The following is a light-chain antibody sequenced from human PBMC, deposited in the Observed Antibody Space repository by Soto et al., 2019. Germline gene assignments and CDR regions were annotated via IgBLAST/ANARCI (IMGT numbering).Light chain of an antibody. V-gene: IGKV3-20*01. Sequence: DIVLTQSPGTLSLSPGESATLSCRASQSVGSSYLAWYRQKPGQAPRLLIYGASTRATGIPARFSGGGSETDFTLTISSLQPDDFATYYCQQYNSYPITFGQGTRLEIK. J-gene: IGKJ5*01. CDR3: QQYNSYPIT. CDR1: QSVGSSY. CDR2: GAS.